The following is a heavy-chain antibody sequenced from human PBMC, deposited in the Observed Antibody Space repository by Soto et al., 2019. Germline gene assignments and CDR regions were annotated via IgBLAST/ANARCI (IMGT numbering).Heavy chain of an antibody. CDR3: ASLGYSYGYSRFFGY. Sequence: PGGSLRLSCAASGFTFSSYSMNWVRQAPGKGLEWVSSISSSSSYIYYADSVKGRFTISRDNAKNSLYLQMNSLRAEDTAVYYCASLGYSYGYSRFFGYWGQGTLVTVSS. J-gene: IGHJ4*02. CDR2: ISSSSSYI. V-gene: IGHV3-21*01. D-gene: IGHD5-18*01. CDR1: GFTFSSYS.